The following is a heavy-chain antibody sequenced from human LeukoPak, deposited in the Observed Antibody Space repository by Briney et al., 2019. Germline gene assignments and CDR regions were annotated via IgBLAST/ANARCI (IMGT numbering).Heavy chain of an antibody. V-gene: IGHV3-48*04. D-gene: IGHD3-10*01. CDR1: GFTFSSYS. J-gene: IGHJ6*03. CDR3: AREAWYYYGSGGYMDV. Sequence: GGSLRLSCAASGFTFSSYSMNWVRQAPGKGLEWVSYISSSSSTIYYADSVKGRFTISRDNAKNSLYLQMNSLRAEDTAVYYCAREAWYYYGSGGYMDVWGKGTTVTISS. CDR2: ISSSSSTI.